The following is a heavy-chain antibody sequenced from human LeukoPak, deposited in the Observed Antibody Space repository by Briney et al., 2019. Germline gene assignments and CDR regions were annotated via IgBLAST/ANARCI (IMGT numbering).Heavy chain of an antibody. V-gene: IGHV4-4*07. CDR1: GGSISSYY. J-gene: IGHJ3*02. Sequence: PSETLSLTCTVSGGSISSYYWSWIRQPAGKGLEWIGHIYTSGSTNYNPSLKSRVTMSVDTSKNQFSLKLSSVTAADTAVYYCARDGQIMITFGGVIVPDAFDIWGQGTMVTVSS. CDR3: ARDGQIMITFGGVIVPDAFDI. D-gene: IGHD3-16*02. CDR2: IYTSGST.